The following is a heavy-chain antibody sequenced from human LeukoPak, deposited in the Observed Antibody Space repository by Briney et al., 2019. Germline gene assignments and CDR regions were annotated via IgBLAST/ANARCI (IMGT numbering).Heavy chain of an antibody. CDR1: GYSFTTYW. CDR2: IYPDDSDT. J-gene: IGHJ3*02. V-gene: IGHV5-51*01. D-gene: IGHD3-22*01. Sequence: GESLEISCKGSGYSFTTYWIGWVRQMPGKGLEWMGIIYPDDSDTRYSPSFQGQVTISADKSISTAYLQWSSLKASDTAMYYCARQRSTAYYDSSGLPYDAFDIWGQGTMVNVSS. CDR3: ARQRSTAYYDSSGLPYDAFDI.